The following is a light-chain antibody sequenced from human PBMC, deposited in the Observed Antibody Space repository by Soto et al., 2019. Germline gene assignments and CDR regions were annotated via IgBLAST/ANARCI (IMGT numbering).Light chain of an antibody. CDR3: QQYYSTPYT. V-gene: IGKV4-1*01. Sequence: DIVMTQSPDSLAVSLGERATINCKSSRSVLYISNTKNYLAWYQQKQGQPPKLLIYWASTRESGVPDRFSGSGSGTDFTLTISSLQAEDVAVYYCQQYYSTPYTFGQGTKLEIK. J-gene: IGKJ2*01. CDR2: WAS. CDR1: RSVLYISNTKNY.